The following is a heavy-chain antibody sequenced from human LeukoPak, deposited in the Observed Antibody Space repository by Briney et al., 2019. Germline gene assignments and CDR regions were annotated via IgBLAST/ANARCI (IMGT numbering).Heavy chain of an antibody. CDR3: AKDWALRAARIFPY. CDR1: GFPVTYLT. V-gene: IGHV3-23*01. J-gene: IGHJ4*02. D-gene: IGHD6-6*01. Sequence: GRSLTCPSPASGFPVTYLTITRVRSAPGKGIEWVSTISYSGGDTYYADSVKGRLTISRDNSKNTLYLQMNNLRAEDTAVYYGAKDWALRAARIFPYWGQGTLVTVSS. CDR2: ISYSGGDT.